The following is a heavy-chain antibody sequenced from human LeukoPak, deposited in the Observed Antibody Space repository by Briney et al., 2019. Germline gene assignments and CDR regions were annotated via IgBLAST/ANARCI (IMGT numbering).Heavy chain of an antibody. D-gene: IGHD3-10*01. CDR2: IYSGGST. J-gene: IGHJ4*02. V-gene: IGHV3-53*01. Sequence: GGSLRLSCAASGFTVSSNYMSWVRQAPGKELEWVSVIYSGGSTYYADSVKGRFTISRDNSRNTLYLQMNSLRAEDTAVYYCASGYYYGSGSPFSFWGQGTLVTVSS. CDR3: ASGYYYGSGSPFSF. CDR1: GFTVSSNY.